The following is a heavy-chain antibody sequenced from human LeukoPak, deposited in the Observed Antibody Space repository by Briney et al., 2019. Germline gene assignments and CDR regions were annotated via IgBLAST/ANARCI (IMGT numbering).Heavy chain of an antibody. CDR3: ARDLVAAAGIPPLGY. CDR1: GGTFSSYA. CDR2: IIPILGIA. J-gene: IGHJ4*02. V-gene: IGHV1-69*04. Sequence: ASVKVSCKASGGTFSSYAISWVRQAPGQGLEWMGRIIPILGIANYAQKFQGRVTITADKSTSTAYMELSSLRSEDTAVYYCARDLVAAAGIPPLGYWGQGTLVTVSS. D-gene: IGHD6-13*01.